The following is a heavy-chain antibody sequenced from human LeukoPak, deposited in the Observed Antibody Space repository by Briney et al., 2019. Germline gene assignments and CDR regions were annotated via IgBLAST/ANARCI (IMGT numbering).Heavy chain of an antibody. Sequence: PGGSLRLSCAVSGFTFSSYSMSWVRQAPGKGLEWISYIGSRSSGTTIYYADAVKGRFTISRDDVENSLYLQMNSLRVEDTAIYYCARRTQQQDYFDYWGRGVLVTVSS. CDR2: IGSRSSGTTI. J-gene: IGHJ4*02. CDR1: GFTFSSYS. V-gene: IGHV3-48*01. D-gene: IGHD6-13*01. CDR3: ARRTQQQDYFDY.